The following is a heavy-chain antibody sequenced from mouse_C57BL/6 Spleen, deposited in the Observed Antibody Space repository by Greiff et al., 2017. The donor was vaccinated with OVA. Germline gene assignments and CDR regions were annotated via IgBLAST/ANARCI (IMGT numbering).Heavy chain of an antibody. Sequence: DVQLVESGGGLVKPGGSLKLSCAASGFTFSSYTMSWVRQTPEKRLEWVATISGGGGNTYYPDSVKGRFTISRDNAKNTLYLQMSSLRSEDTALYYCARSLYALDYWGQGTTFTVSS. D-gene: IGHD2-3*01. CDR1: GFTFSSYT. J-gene: IGHJ2*01. V-gene: IGHV5-9*01. CDR3: ARSLYALDY. CDR2: ISGGGGNT.